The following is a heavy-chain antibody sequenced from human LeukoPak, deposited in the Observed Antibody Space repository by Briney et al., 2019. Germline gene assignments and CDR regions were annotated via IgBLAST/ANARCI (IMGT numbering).Heavy chain of an antibody. CDR2: ISYDGSNK. Sequence: PGRSLRLSCAASGFTFSSYAMHWVRQAPGKGLEWVAVISYDGSNKYYADSVKGRFTISRDNSKNTLYLQMNSLRAEDTAVYYCARAPPTFYFDYWGQGTLVTVSS. CDR3: ARAPPTFYFDY. D-gene: IGHD3-16*01. J-gene: IGHJ4*02. CDR1: GFTFSSYA. V-gene: IGHV3-30*01.